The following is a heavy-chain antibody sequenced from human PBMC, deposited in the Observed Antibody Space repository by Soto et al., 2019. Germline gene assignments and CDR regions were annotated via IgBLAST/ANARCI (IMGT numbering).Heavy chain of an antibody. CDR3: ARKARLGMWSYYYYGMDV. CDR2: IIPIFGTA. D-gene: IGHD6-6*01. J-gene: IGHJ6*02. CDR1: GGTFSSYA. Sequence: WASVKVSCKASGGTFSSYAISWVRQAPGQGLEWMGGIIPIFGTANYAQKFQGRVTITADESTSTAYMELSSLRSEDTAVYYCARKARLGMWSYYYYGMDVWGQGTTVTVSS. V-gene: IGHV1-69*13.